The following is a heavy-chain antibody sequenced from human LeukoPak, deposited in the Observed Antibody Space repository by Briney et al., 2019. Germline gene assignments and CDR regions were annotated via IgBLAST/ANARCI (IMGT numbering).Heavy chain of an antibody. Sequence: SETLSLTCNVSGGSISTYYWSWIRQSPGKGLEWIGNIYYIGSTNYNPSLQSRVTMSVDTSKNQFSLNLSSVTAADTAVYYCAREACRSCRDTAMVRLYGMDVWGQGTTVTVSS. CDR2: IYYIGST. D-gene: IGHD5-18*01. CDR1: GGSISTYY. V-gene: IGHV4-59*01. CDR3: AREACRSCRDTAMVRLYGMDV. J-gene: IGHJ6*02.